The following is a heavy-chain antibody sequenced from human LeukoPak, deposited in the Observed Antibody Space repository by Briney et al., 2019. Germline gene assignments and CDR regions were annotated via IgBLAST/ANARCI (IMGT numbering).Heavy chain of an antibody. CDR2: IYPGDSDT. CDR3: ARALRYFDWFQYTYDAFDI. J-gene: IGHJ3*02. D-gene: IGHD3-9*01. CDR1: GYSFTSYW. Sequence: GESLKISCKGSGYSFTSYWIGWVRQMPGKGLEWMGIIYPGDSDTRYSPSFQGQVTISADKSISTAYLQWSSLKASDTAMYYCARALRYFDWFQYTYDAFDIWGQGTMVTVSS. V-gene: IGHV5-51*01.